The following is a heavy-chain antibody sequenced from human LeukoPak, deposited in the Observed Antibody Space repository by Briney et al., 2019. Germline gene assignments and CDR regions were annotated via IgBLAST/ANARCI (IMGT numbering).Heavy chain of an antibody. CDR1: GGSFSGYY. D-gene: IGHD3-22*01. Sequence: PSETLSLTCAVYGGSFSGYYWSWIRQPPGKGLEWIGEINHSGSTNYNPSLKSRVTMSVDTSKNQFSLKLSSVTAADTAVYYCARDSSGYSNAYSYWGQGTLVTVSS. J-gene: IGHJ4*02. CDR3: ARDSSGYSNAYSY. V-gene: IGHV4-34*01. CDR2: INHSGST.